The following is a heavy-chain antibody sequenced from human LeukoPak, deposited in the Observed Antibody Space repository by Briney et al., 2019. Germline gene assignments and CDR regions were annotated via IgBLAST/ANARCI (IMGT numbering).Heavy chain of an antibody. CDR2: INPSGGSP. CDR3: ASIPIKGNGDSGYYYHEFDC. J-gene: IGHJ4*02. CDR1: GYSFISYY. V-gene: IGHV1-46*01. D-gene: IGHD3-22*01. Sequence: ASVKVSCKASGYSFISYYIHWVRQAPGQGLEWMGIINPSGGSPSSAQKFQGRVTMTRDTSTSTVYMELSSLRSEDTAMYYCASIPIKGNGDSGYYYHEFDCWGQGTLVIVSS.